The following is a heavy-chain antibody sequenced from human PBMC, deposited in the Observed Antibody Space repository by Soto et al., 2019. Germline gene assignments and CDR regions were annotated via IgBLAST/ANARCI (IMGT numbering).Heavy chain of an antibody. V-gene: IGHV3-30*18. CDR1: GFTFSNYG. CDR3: AKDGAPRYCTRSSCHPAGAY. J-gene: IGHJ4*02. CDR2: ISYDGSNE. D-gene: IGHD2-15*01. Sequence: QVQLVESGGGVVEPGRSLRLSCAGSGFTFSNYGLHWVRQAPGKGLEWVAAISYDGSNEHYADSVKGLFTISRDYSKKMLYLQMDSLRPEDTAVYYCAKDGAPRYCTRSSCHPAGAYWGQGTLVTVSS.